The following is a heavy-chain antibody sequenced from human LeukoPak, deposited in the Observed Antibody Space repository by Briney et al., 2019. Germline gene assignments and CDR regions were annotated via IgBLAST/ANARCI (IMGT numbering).Heavy chain of an antibody. V-gene: IGHV4-34*01. CDR3: GREARIPLRPIDY. CDR2: INHSGST. J-gene: IGHJ4*02. D-gene: IGHD1-14*01. Sequence: PSETLSLTCAVYGGSFSGYYWSWIRQPPGKGLEWIGEINHSGSTNYNPSLKSRLTISVDTSKNQLFLKLTSVPAADTSVYYCGREARIPLRPIDYWGQGTLVTVSS. CDR1: GGSFSGYY.